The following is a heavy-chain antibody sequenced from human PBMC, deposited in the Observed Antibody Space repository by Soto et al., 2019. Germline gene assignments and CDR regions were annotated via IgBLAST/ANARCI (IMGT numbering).Heavy chain of an antibody. CDR3: AKDSGRGSADYYFDY. CDR1: GFNFSSYA. CDR2: ISSDGKDK. Sequence: GGSLNLSCAASGFNFSSYAIHWVRQAPGKGLEWVAVISSDGKDKYSADSMKGRFAISRDNSKNTLYLQMNSLRAEDTAVYYCAKDSGRGSADYYFDYWGQGTLVTVSS. D-gene: IGHD3-10*01. V-gene: IGHV3-30*18. J-gene: IGHJ4*02.